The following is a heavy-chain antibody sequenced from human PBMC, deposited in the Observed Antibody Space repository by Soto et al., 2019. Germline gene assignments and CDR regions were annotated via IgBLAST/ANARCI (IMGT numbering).Heavy chain of an antibody. CDR1: GGSFSGYY. D-gene: IGHD4-17*01. V-gene: IGHV4-34*01. CDR3: ARGLVGDYVAVWFDP. Sequence: PSETLSLTCAVYGGSFSGYYWSWIRQPPGKGLEWIGEINHSGSTNYNPSLKSRGTISVDTSKNQFSLKLSSVTAADTAVYYCARGLVGDYVAVWFDPWGQGTLVTVSS. CDR2: INHSGST. J-gene: IGHJ5*02.